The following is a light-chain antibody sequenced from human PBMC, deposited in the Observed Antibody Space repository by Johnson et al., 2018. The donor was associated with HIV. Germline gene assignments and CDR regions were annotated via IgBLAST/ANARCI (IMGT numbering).Light chain of an antibody. V-gene: IGLV1-51*02. J-gene: IGLJ1*01. CDR3: GTWDSSLSAGYYV. CDR2: ENN. CDR1: SSNIGNNY. Sequence: QSVLTQPPSVSAAPGQKVTISCSGSSSNIGNNYVSWYQQLPGTAPKLLIYENNKRPSGIPDRFSGSKSGTSATLGITGLQTGAEADYYCGTWDSSLSAGYYVFGTGTKGTVL.